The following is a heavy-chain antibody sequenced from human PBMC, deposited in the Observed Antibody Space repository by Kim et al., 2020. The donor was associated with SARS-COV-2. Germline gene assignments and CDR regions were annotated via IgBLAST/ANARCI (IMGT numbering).Heavy chain of an antibody. CDR3: AVEPPDYYYGMDV. Sequence: GGSLRLSCAASGFTFSSYGMHWVRQAPGKGLEWVAVISYDGSNKYYADSVKGRFTISRDNSKNTLYLQMNSLRAEDTAVYYCAVEPPDYYYGMDVWGQGTTVTVSS. V-gene: IGHV3-33*05. CDR1: GFTFSSYG. J-gene: IGHJ6*02. CDR2: ISYDGSNK.